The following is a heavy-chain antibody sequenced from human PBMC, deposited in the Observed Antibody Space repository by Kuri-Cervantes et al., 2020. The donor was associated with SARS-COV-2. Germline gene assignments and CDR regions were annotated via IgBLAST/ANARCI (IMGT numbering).Heavy chain of an antibody. CDR3: ARQRGGFLEWLLYYDY. V-gene: IGHV4-59*08. Sequence: SETLSLTCTVSGGSISSYYWSWIRQPPGKGLEWIGYIYYSGSTNYNPSLRSRVTLSVDTSKNQFSLKLSSVTAADTAVYYCARQRGGFLEWLLYYDYWGQGNLVTVSS. CDR1: GGSISSYY. D-gene: IGHD3-3*01. J-gene: IGHJ4*02. CDR2: IYYSGST.